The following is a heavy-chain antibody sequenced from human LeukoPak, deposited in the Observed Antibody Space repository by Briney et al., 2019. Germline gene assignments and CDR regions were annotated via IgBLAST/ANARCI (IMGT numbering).Heavy chain of an antibody. CDR1: GFTVSSNY. CDR2: IYSGGST. Sequence: GGSLRLSCAASGFTVSSNYMSWVRQAPGKGLEWVSVIYSGGSTYYADSVKGRFTISRDNAKNSLYLQMNSLRAEDTAVYYCARHDLGYCSGGSCYYYGMDVWGQGTTVTVSS. V-gene: IGHV3-66*04. J-gene: IGHJ6*02. CDR3: ARHDLGYCSGGSCYYYGMDV. D-gene: IGHD2-15*01.